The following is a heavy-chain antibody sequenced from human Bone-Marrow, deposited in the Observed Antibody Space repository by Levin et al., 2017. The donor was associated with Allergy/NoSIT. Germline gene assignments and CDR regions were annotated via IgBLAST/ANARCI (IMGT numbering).Heavy chain of an antibody. CDR2: ISWNSGSI. CDR1: GFTFDDYA. V-gene: IGHV3-9*01. J-gene: IGHJ4*02. D-gene: IGHD6-13*01. CDR3: AKATYSSLKGLWDY. Sequence: SLKISCAASGFTFDDYAMHWVRQAPGKGLEWVSGISWNSGSIGYADSVKGRFTISRDNAKNSLYLQMNSLRAEDTALYYCAKATYSSLKGLWDYWGQGTLVTVSS.